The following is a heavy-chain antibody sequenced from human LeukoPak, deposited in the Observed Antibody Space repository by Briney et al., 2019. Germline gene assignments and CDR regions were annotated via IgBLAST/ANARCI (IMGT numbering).Heavy chain of an antibody. Sequence: ASVKVFCKASGGTFSSYAISWVRQAPGQGLEWMGGIIPIFGTAKYAQEFQGRLTITADESTSTAYMELSSLRSEDTAVYYCARVENILTGYYADWGQGSLVTVSS. CDR3: ARVENILTGYYAD. V-gene: IGHV1-69*13. CDR1: GGTFSSYA. D-gene: IGHD3-9*01. CDR2: IIPIFGTA. J-gene: IGHJ4*02.